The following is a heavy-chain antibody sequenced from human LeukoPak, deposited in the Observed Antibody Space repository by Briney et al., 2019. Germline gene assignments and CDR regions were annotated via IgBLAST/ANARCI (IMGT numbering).Heavy chain of an antibody. CDR3: ARILQTVTLLRDDAFDI. CDR1: GFTFSSYA. J-gene: IGHJ3*02. Sequence: GGSLRLSCAASGFTFSSYAMSWVRQAPGKGLEWVSAINGSGGSTYYADSVKGRFTISRDNAKNSLYLQMNSLRAEDTAVYYCARILQTVTLLRDDAFDIWGQGTMVTVSS. D-gene: IGHD4-17*01. V-gene: IGHV3-23*01. CDR2: INGSGGST.